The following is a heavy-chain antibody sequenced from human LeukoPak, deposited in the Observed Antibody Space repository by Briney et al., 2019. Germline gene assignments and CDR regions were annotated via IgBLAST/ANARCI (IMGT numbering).Heavy chain of an antibody. V-gene: IGHV1-8*01. CDR2: MNRNSGNT. CDR3: ARIYGSGRGPGSYYFDY. J-gene: IGHJ4*02. D-gene: IGHD3-10*01. Sequence: ASVKVSDKASGYTFTSYEINWVRQAPGQGREGMGWMNRNSGNTGYAQKSQGRVTMTRNTSISTAYMELSSLRSEDTAVYYCARIYGSGRGPGSYYFDYWGQGTLVTVSS. CDR1: GYTFTSYE.